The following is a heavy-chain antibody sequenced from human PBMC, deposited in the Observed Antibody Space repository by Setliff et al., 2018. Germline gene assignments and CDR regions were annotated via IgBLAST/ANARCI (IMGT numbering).Heavy chain of an antibody. D-gene: IGHD6-19*01. V-gene: IGHV1-8*02. CDR2: INPNSGNT. CDR3: ARVTIAVAGYFDF. Sequence: ASVKVSCKASGYTFTSYDINWVRQATGQGLEWMGWINPNSGNTGYAQKFQGRVTMTRNTSISTAYMELRSLRSDDTAVYYCARVTIAVAGYFDFWGQGTLVTVSS. J-gene: IGHJ4*02. CDR1: GYTFTSYD.